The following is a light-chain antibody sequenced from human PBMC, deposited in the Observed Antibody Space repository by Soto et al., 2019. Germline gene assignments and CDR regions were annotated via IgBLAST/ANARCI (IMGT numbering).Light chain of an antibody. Sequence: EIVLTQSPGTLSLSPGERATLSCRASQSVSSSYLAWYQQKPGQAPRLHIYGASSRATGIPDRFSGSGSGTDFTLTISRLEPEDFAVYYCQQYGSSPRTFGQGTKVEIK. J-gene: IGKJ1*01. CDR1: QSVSSSY. V-gene: IGKV3-20*01. CDR2: GAS. CDR3: QQYGSSPRT.